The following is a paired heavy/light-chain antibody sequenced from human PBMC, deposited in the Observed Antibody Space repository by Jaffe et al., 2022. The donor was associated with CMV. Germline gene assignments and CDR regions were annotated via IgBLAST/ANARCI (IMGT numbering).Heavy chain of an antibody. V-gene: IGHV5-51*01. CDR2: IYPGDSDT. D-gene: IGHD2-2*01. CDR3: ARRFCFGTPCSSFWFDP. CDR1: GYNFNDYW. Sequence: EVQLVQSGEEVKKPGESLKISCKGSGYNFNDYWIAWVRQMPGKGLEWMGIIYPGDSDTRYSPSFQGQVTISADKSTTTADLQWTSLKASDTAMYYCARRFCFGTPCSSFWFDPWGQGTLVTVSS. J-gene: IGHJ5*02.
Light chain of an antibody. J-gene: IGLJ1*01. CDR1: DIGGKS. CDR3: QVWYISSDHFFV. V-gene: IGLV3-21*04. Sequence: SYVLTQPPSVSVAPGQTARITCAGNDIGGKSVHWYQQKPGQAPVLVIYNDSDRPSGIPERFSGSNYGNTATLTIRRVEAGDEADYYCQVWYISSDHFFVFGAGTQVTVL. CDR2: NDS.